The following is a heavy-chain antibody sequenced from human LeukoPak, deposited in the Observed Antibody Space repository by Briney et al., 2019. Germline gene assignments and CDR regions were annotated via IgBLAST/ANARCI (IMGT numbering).Heavy chain of an antibody. J-gene: IGHJ4*02. D-gene: IGHD6-13*01. Sequence: SETLSLTCAVYGGSFSGYYWSWIRQPPGKGLEWIGEINHSGSTNYNPSLKSRVTISVDTSKNQFSLKLSSVTAADTAVYYCATSSSWYLFDYWGQGTLVTVSS. CDR3: ATSSSWYLFDY. CDR2: INHSGST. V-gene: IGHV4-34*01. CDR1: GGSFSGYY.